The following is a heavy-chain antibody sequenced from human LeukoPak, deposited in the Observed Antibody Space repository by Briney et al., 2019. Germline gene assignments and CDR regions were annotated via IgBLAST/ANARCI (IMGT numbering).Heavy chain of an antibody. CDR1: GGSVTSGSYY. V-gene: IGHV4-61*01. Sequence: PSETLSLTCTVSGGSVTSGSYYWSWIRQPPGKGLEWIGCIFYTGSTNYYPSLKSRVTISVDTSKNQFSLKLSSVTAADTALYYCAAVLTAYSSIDYWGQGILVTVSS. D-gene: IGHD3-9*01. CDR3: AAVLTAYSSIDY. J-gene: IGHJ4*02. CDR2: IFYTGST.